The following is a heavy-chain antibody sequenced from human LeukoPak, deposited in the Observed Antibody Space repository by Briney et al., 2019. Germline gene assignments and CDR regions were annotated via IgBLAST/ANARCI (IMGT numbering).Heavy chain of an antibody. CDR3: ARGWSGYYAIDN. Sequence: GGSLRLSCEASGFTFSSSWMHWVRQAPGKGLVWVSRINKDGSTINYADSVKGRFTISRDNAKNTLYLQMNSLRAEDTAVYYCARGWSGYYAIDNWGQGTLVTVSS. V-gene: IGHV3-74*01. J-gene: IGHJ4*02. D-gene: IGHD3-3*01. CDR2: INKDGSTI. CDR1: GFTFSSSW.